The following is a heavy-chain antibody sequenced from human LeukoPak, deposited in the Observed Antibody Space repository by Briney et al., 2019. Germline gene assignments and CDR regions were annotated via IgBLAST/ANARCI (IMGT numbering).Heavy chain of an antibody. J-gene: IGHJ4*02. CDR1: GYTFTSYY. V-gene: IGHV1-46*01. Sequence: ASVKVSCKASGYTFTSYYIHWVRQAPGQGLEWMGIINPSGGSTSHAQKFQGRVTMTRDTSTSTVYMELSSLRSEDTSFYYCSTAYDIDYWGQGTLVTVSS. D-gene: IGHD3-9*01. CDR3: STAYDIDY. CDR2: INPSGGST.